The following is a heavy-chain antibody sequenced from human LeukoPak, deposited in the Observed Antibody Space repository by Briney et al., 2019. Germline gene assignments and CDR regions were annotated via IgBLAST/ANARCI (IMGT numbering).Heavy chain of an antibody. D-gene: IGHD2-21*02. Sequence: SQTLSLTCAISGDSVSSNSAAWNWIRQSPSRGLQWLARTYYRSKWYNDYAVSVKSRITINPDTSKNQFSLQLNSVTPEDTAVYYCARGHGAVTARVFDYWGQGTLVTVSS. J-gene: IGHJ4*02. CDR3: ARGHGAVTARVFDY. CDR2: TYYRSKWYN. CDR1: GDSVSSNSAA. V-gene: IGHV6-1*01.